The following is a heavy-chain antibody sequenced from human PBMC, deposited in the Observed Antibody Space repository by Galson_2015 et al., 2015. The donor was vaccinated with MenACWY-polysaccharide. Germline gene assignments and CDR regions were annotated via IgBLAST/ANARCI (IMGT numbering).Heavy chain of an antibody. Sequence: SLRLSCAASGFAFSSYAMHWVRQAPGKGLEWVAVISYDGNNKYYADSVKGRFTISRDNSKNTLYLQMNSLRPEDTAVYYCVRRPPDSSGWYGKVDFWGQGTLISVSS. V-gene: IGHV3-30-3*01. CDR2: ISYDGNNK. CDR1: GFAFSSYA. J-gene: IGHJ4*02. CDR3: VRRPPDSSGWYGKVDF. D-gene: IGHD6-19*01.